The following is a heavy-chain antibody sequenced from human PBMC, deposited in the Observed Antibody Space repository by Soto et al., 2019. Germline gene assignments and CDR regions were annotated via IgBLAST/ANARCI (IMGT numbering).Heavy chain of an antibody. D-gene: IGHD2-15*01. CDR3: ARLQRYCSGGSCYPTIDFDY. J-gene: IGHJ4*02. V-gene: IGHV4-59*01. CDR1: GGSISSYY. CDR2: IYYSGST. Sequence: SETLSLTCTVSGGSISSYYWSWIRQPPGKGLEWIGYIYYSGSTNYNPSLKSRVTISVDTSKNQFSLKLSSVTAADTAVYYCARLQRYCSGGSCYPTIDFDYWGQGTLVTVSS.